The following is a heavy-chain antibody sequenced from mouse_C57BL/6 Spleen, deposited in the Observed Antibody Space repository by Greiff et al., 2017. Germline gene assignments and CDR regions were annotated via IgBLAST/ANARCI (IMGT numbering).Heavy chain of an antibody. V-gene: IGHV1-42*01. CDR2: FIPSTGGT. D-gene: IGHD1-1*01. J-gene: IGHJ4*01. Sequence: VQLQQSGPELVKPGASVKISCKASGYSFTGSYMNWVKQSPEKSLDWIGEFIPSTGGTTYNQKFKAKATLTVDKSTSTAYMQLKSLTSEDSEVYYCARPFTTVVPYDMDDWGQGNSVTDSS. CDR1: GYSFTGSY. CDR3: ARPFTTVVPYDMDD.